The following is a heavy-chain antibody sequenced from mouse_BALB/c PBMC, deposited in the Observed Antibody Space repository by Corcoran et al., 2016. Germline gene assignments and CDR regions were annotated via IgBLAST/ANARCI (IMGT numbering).Heavy chain of an antibody. D-gene: IGHD2-4*01. V-gene: IGHV9-1*02. CDR3: ARWGTTMIMSYFDY. J-gene: IGHJ2*01. Sequence: QIQLVQSGPELKKPGETVKISCKASGYTFTNYGMNWVKQAPGKGLKWMGWINTYTGEPTYADDFKGRFAFSLETSASTAYLQINNLKNEDMATYFCARWGTTMIMSYFDYWGQGTTLTVSS. CDR1: GYTFTNYG. CDR2: INTYTGEP.